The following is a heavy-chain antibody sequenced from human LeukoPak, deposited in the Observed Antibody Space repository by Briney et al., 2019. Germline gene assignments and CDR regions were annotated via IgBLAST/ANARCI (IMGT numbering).Heavy chain of an antibody. J-gene: IGHJ4*02. D-gene: IGHD2-8*01. CDR2: ISRDGGST. V-gene: IGHV3-43*01. CDR1: WFTFDDYT. CDR3: TKDRYCTTPFCPLDY. Sequence: GGSLRLSCAASWFTFDDYTFHWVRHAPGKGLEWVSLISRDGGSTYYADSVRGRFTISRDNSKNSLYLQMNSLRTEDTALYYCTKDRYCTTPFCPLDYWGQGTLVTVSS.